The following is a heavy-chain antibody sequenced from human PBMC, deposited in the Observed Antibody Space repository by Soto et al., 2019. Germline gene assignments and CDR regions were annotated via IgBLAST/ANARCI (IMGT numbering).Heavy chain of an antibody. CDR2: IYYSGST. CDR3: ARDSSANFFDY. D-gene: IGHD2-15*01. Sequence: PTETLSLTCTVSGGSISSYYWSWIRQPPGKGLEWIGYIYYSGSTNYNPSLKSRVTISVDTSKNQFSLKLSSVTAADTAVYYCARDSSANFFDYWGQGTLVTVSS. CDR1: GGSISSYY. V-gene: IGHV4-59*01. J-gene: IGHJ4*02.